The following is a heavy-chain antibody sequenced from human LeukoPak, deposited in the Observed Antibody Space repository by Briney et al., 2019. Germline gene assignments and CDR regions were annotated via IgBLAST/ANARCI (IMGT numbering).Heavy chain of an antibody. CDR1: GGSISSSSYY. CDR2: IYYSGST. J-gene: IGHJ5*02. CDR3: ARVRDTQDPTPNWFDP. V-gene: IGHV4-39*07. Sequence: PSETLSLTCTVSGGSISSSSYYWGWIRQPPGKGLEWIGSIYYSGSTYYNPSLKSRVTISVDTSKNQFSLKLSSVTAADTAVYSCARVRDTQDPTPNWFDPWGQGTLVTVSS. D-gene: IGHD5-18*01.